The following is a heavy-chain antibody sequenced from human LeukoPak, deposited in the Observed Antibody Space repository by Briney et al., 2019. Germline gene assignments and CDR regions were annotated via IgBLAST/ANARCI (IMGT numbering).Heavy chain of an antibody. D-gene: IGHD1-26*01. J-gene: IGHJ6*03. Sequence: SETLSLTCTVSGGSISSYYWSWIRQPPGKGLEWIGEINHSGSTNYNPSLKSRVTISVDTSKNQFSLKLSSVTAADTAVYYCARGLAVTWGYYYYMDVWGKGTTVTVSS. CDR1: GGSISSYY. V-gene: IGHV4-34*01. CDR3: ARGLAVTWGYYYYMDV. CDR2: INHSGST.